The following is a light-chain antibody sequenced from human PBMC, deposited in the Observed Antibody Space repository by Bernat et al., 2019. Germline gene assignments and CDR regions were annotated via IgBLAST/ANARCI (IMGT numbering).Light chain of an antibody. CDR3: QQYDNVPIT. V-gene: IGKV1-33*01. Sequence: DIQMTQSPSSLSASVGDRVTITCQASQDISNYINWYQQKPGKAPKLLNYDASNLETGVPSRFSGSGSGTDFTFTISSLQPEDIATYHCQQYDNVPITFGQGTRLEIK. J-gene: IGKJ5*01. CDR2: DAS. CDR1: QDISNY.